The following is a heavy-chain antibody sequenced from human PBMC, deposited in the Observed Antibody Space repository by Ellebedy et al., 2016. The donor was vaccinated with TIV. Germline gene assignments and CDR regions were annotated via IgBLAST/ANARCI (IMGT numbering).Heavy chain of an antibody. CDR1: GFTFNNYG. Sequence: GESLKISCAASGFTFNNYGMSWVRQAPGKGLEWVSSINTGGENTHYADSVKGRFAITRDNSKNTLYLQMNTLRAEDTAVYYCARVVATITYGIYYFDYWGQGTLVTVSS. CDR3: ARVVATITYGIYYFDY. CDR2: INTGGENT. V-gene: IGHV3-23*01. D-gene: IGHD5-12*01. J-gene: IGHJ4*02.